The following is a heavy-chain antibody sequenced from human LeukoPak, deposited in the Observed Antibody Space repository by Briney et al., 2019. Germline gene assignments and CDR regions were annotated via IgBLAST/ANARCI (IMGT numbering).Heavy chain of an antibody. CDR1: GFTVTSTY. D-gene: IGHD2/OR15-2a*01. J-gene: IGHJ4*02. CDR3: AGAVEYLPLYN. V-gene: IGHV3-66*01. CDR2: INISGST. Sequence: GGSLRLSCVASGFTVTSTYITWVRQAPGKGLEWVSIINISGSTYDADSVRGRFTISRDNSRNTVYLQMTTLRADDTPVYYGAGAVEYLPLYNWGQRTLVAVSS.